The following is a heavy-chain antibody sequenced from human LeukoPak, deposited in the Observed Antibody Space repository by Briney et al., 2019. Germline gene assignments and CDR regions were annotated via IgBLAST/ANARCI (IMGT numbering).Heavy chain of an antibody. CDR1: GFTFSSYG. V-gene: IGHV3-23*01. CDR3: AKVGEQLWYYHYMDV. CDR2: ISGSGST. D-gene: IGHD6-13*01. Sequence: PGGSLRLSCAASGFTFSSYGMSWVRQAPGKGLEWVSGISGSGSTNYADSVKGRLTISRDNSKNTLYLQMNSLRAEDTAVYYCAKVGEQLWYYHYMDVWGKGTTVTISS. J-gene: IGHJ6*03.